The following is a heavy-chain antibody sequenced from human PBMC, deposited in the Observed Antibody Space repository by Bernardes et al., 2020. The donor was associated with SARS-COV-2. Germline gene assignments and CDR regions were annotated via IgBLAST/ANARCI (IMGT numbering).Heavy chain of an antibody. J-gene: IGHJ6*02. D-gene: IGHD3-22*01. CDR2: ISGSGGST. CDR1: GFTFSSYA. V-gene: IGHV3-23*01. Sequence: GGSLRLSCAASGFTFSSYAMSWVRQAPGKGLEWVSAISGSGGSTYYADSVKGRFTISRDNSKNTLYLQMNSLRAEDTAVYYCANYLSHYYDSSGYLVLYYYYGMDVWGQGTTVTVSS. CDR3: ANYLSHYYDSSGYLVLYYYYGMDV.